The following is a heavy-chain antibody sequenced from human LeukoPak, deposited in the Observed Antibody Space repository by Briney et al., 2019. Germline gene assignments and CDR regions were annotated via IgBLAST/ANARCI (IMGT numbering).Heavy chain of an antibody. D-gene: IGHD3-3*01. CDR1: GFTFSSYS. Sequence: GGSLRLSCAASGFTFSSYSMNWVRQAPGKGLEWVSYISSGSNIIYYADSVKGRFTISRDNAKNSLYLQMNSLRAEDTAVYYCASRHESDFWSGYYTSNWFDPWGQGTLVTVSS. CDR3: ASRHESDFWSGYYTSNWFDP. J-gene: IGHJ5*02. V-gene: IGHV3-48*04. CDR2: ISSGSNII.